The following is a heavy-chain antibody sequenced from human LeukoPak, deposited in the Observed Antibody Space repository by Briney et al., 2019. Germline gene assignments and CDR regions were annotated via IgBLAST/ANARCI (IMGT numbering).Heavy chain of an antibody. Sequence: GGSLRLSCAASGFTFSTYGMHWVRQAPGKGLEWVSFIQYVGINKYYADSVKGRFTISRDNSKNTLYLQMNSLRPEDTAVFYCAKDASPIAASTTGAFDFWGQGAMVTVSS. J-gene: IGHJ3*01. CDR2: IQYVGINK. CDR1: GFTFSTYG. CDR3: AKDASPIAASTTGAFDF. D-gene: IGHD6-6*01. V-gene: IGHV3-30*02.